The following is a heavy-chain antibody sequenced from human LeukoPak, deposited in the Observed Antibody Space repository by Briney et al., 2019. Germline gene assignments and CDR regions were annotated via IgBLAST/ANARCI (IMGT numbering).Heavy chain of an antibody. J-gene: IGHJ6*02. D-gene: IGHD2-2*01. V-gene: IGHV1-2*02. CDR1: GYTFTGYY. CDR2: INPNSGGT. CDR3: AREEVVVGPAAPRLPGGMDV. Sequence: ASVKVSCKASGYTFTGYYMHWVRQAPGQGLEWMGWINPNSGGTNYAQKFQGRVTMTRDTSISTAYMELSRLRSDDTAVYYCAREEVVVGPAAPRLPGGMDVWGQGTTVTVSS.